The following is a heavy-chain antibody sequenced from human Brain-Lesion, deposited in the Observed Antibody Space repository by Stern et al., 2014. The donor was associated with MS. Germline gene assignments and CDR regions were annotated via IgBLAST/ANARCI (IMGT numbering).Heavy chain of an antibody. D-gene: IGHD2-2*01. CDR3: AISSSRYYFDS. CDR1: GFIFSDYY. J-gene: IGHJ4*02. V-gene: IGHV3-11*01. CDR2: ISTTASNI. Sequence: QVQLVPSGGTLVKPGGSLRLSCAASGFIFSDYYMNWIRQAPGQGLEWVSYISTTASNIYYADSVKGRFTISRDNTKNSLFLLMSSLRAEDTAVYYCAISSSRYYFDSWGLGTLVTVSS.